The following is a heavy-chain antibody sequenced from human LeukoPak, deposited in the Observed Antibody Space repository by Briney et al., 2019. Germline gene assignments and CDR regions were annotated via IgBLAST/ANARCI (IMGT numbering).Heavy chain of an antibody. D-gene: IGHD2-15*01. CDR2: IKSRADGGTT. CDR3: STHPTSGF. J-gene: IGHJ4*02. Sequence: GGSLRLSCAASFSTFNKAWMNWVRQAPGKGLEWVGRIKSRADGGTTDYATPVEDRFTISRDDSENTAFLQMNSLKTEDTAIYYCSTHPTSGFWGQGTLVTVSS. V-gene: IGHV3-15*07. CDR1: FSTFNKAW.